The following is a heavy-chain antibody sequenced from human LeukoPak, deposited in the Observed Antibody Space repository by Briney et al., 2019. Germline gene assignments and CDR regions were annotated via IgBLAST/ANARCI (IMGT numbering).Heavy chain of an antibody. CDR2: INWNGGST. Sequence: GGSLRLSCAASGFTFDDYGMSWVRQAPGKGLEWVSGINWNGGSTGYADSVKGRFTVSRDNAKNSLYLQMNSLRVEDTAIYYCATRKCSISACRASSYCCMDDWGKGTTVTVSS. CDR1: GFTFDDYG. D-gene: IGHD2-2*01. CDR3: ATRKCSISACRASSYCCMDD. V-gene: IGHV3-20*04. J-gene: IGHJ6*03.